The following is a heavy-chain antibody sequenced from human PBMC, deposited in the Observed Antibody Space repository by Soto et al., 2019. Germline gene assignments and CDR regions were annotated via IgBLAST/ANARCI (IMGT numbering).Heavy chain of an antibody. V-gene: IGHV4-4*02. CDR3: AKDSQYANSWAFGHYFEY. CDR1: SGSVSNSNW. D-gene: IGHD6-13*01. Sequence: SETLSLTCVFSSGSVSNSNWWSWIRQPPGKGLEWTGEIYHTGTTNYNPSLKSRVTMSVDKSKNQFSLNLTSVTDADTAVYYCAKDSQYANSWAFGHYFEYWGQGTRVTVSS. CDR2: IYHTGTT. J-gene: IGHJ4*02.